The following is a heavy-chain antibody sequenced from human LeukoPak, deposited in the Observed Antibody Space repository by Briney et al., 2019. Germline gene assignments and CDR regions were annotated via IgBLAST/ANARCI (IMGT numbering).Heavy chain of an antibody. CDR3: ATDFYDST. V-gene: IGHV3-15*01. J-gene: IGHJ5*02. D-gene: IGHD3-22*01. CDR1: GLTFSSFV. CDR2: IRSNSDGGTI. Sequence: GGSLRLSCAASGLTFSSFVMSWVRQAPGKGLEWVGRIRSNSDGGTIDYAAPVKGRFTLSRDDSKDTLYLQMNSLQTEDTAVYYCATDFYDSTWGQGTLVTVSS.